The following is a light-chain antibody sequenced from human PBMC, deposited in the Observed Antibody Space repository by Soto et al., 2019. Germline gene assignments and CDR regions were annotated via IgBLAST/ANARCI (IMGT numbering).Light chain of an antibody. J-gene: IGLJ1*01. CDR3: CSYAGSPYV. V-gene: IGLV2-11*01. CDR1: SSDVGRYNY. CDR2: DVS. Sequence: QSVLTQPRSVSGSPGQSVTISFTGTSSDVGRYNYVSWYQHHPGKAPKLMIYDVSTRPSGVPDRFSGSKSGTTASLTISGLQAEDEADYYCCSYAGSPYVFGTGTKVTVL.